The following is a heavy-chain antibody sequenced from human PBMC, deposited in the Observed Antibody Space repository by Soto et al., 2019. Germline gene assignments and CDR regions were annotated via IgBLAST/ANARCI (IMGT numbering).Heavy chain of an antibody. J-gene: IGHJ6*02. D-gene: IGHD1-26*01. Sequence: VGSLRLSCAASGFTFSSYEMNWVRQAPGQGLEWVSYISDSGGTVYYADSVKGRFTVSRDNAQNSVYLQMNSLRTEDTAVYYCARDVESGSSQYYYYYYGMDVWGQGTTVTVSS. V-gene: IGHV3-48*03. CDR3: ARDVESGSSQYYYYYYGMDV. CDR1: GFTFSSYE. CDR2: ISDSGGTV.